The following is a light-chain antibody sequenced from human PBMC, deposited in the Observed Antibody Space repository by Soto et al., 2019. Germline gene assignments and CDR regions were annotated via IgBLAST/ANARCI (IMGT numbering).Light chain of an antibody. CDR2: DAS. J-gene: IGKJ1*01. V-gene: IGKV1-5*01. CDR1: QNINSG. CDR3: QQYSSYATST. Sequence: DIQMTQSTSTLSASIGDRVTITCRASQNINSGLAWHQQKPGKAPNLLIYDASNLESGVPSRFSGSGSGTEFSLTITSLQPDDFAPYYCQQYSSYATSTFGQGTKVE.